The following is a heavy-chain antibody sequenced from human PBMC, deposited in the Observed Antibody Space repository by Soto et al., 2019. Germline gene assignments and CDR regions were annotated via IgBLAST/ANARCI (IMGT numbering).Heavy chain of an antibody. CDR1: VFTFSSYN. CDR2: ISSSSSYI. J-gene: IGHJ4*02. V-gene: IGHV3-21*01. D-gene: IGHD3-16*02. CDR3: ARDLWVMITFGGVIAPPPDY. Sequence: GPLRLSCPASVFTFSSYNMNWVRQAPGKWLAWVSSISSSSSYIYYADSVKGRFTISRDNAKNSLYLQMNSLKAEDTAVYYCARDLWVMITFGGVIAPPPDYWGQGTLVTVSS.